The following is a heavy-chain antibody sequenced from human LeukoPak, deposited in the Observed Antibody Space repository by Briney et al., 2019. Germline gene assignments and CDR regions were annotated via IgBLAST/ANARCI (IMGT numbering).Heavy chain of an antibody. CDR3: AKDREVLRFLEWFANWFDP. V-gene: IGHV3-23*01. CDR2: ISGSGGST. Sequence: GGSLRLSCTASGFTFSNYAMSWVRQAPGTGLEWVSAISGSGGSTYYADSVKGRFTISRDNSKNTLYLQMNSLRAEDTAVYYCAKDREVLRFLEWFANWFDPWGQGTLVTVSS. J-gene: IGHJ5*02. CDR1: GFTFSNYA. D-gene: IGHD3-3*01.